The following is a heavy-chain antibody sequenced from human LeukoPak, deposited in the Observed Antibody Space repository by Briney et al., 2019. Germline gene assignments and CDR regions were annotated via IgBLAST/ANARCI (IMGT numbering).Heavy chain of an antibody. V-gene: IGHV4-39*07. D-gene: IGHD1-7*01. CDR2: IYYSGST. J-gene: IGHJ4*02. Sequence: SETQSLTCTVSGGSISSSSYYWGWIRQPPGKGLEWIGSIYYSGSTYYNPSLKSRVTISVDTSKNQFSLKLSSVTAADTAVYYCARGRKYNWNYEDILDYWGQGTLVTVSS. CDR1: GGSISSSSYY. CDR3: ARGRKYNWNYEDILDY.